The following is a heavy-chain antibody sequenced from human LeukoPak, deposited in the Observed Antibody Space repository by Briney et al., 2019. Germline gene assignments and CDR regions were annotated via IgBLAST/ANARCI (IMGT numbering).Heavy chain of an antibody. CDR2: IKSKTDGGTT. V-gene: IGHV3-15*01. D-gene: IGHD3-22*01. Sequence: GGSLRLSCAASGFTFSNAWMSWVRQAPGKGLEWVGRIKSKTDGGTTDYAAPVKGRFTISRDNSKNTLYLQMNSLRAEDTAVYYCAREKRVPKYYYDSSGYKDYWGQGTLVTVSS. CDR1: GFTFSNAW. CDR3: AREKRVPKYYYDSSGYKDY. J-gene: IGHJ4*02.